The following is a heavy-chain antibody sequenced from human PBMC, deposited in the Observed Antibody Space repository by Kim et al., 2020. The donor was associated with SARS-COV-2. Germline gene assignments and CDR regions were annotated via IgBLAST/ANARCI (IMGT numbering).Heavy chain of an antibody. D-gene: IGHD6-13*01. J-gene: IGHJ4*02. CDR3: ARGPLGGSSWANKVFDY. CDR1: GGSISSGGYY. CDR2: IYYSGST. V-gene: IGHV4-31*03. Sequence: SETLSLTCTVSGGSISSGGYYWSWIRQHPGKGLEWIGYIYYSGSTYYNPSLKSRVTISVDTSKNQFSLKLSSVTAADTAVYYCARGPLGGSSWANKVFDYWGQGTLVTVSS.